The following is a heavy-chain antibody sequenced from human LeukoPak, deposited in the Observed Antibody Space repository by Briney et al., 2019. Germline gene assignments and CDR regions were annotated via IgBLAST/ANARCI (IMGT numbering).Heavy chain of an antibody. CDR3: ARDIDGGNSDDY. CDR1: GFTFSSYA. V-gene: IGHV3-21*01. CDR2: ISSSSTYI. J-gene: IGHJ4*02. Sequence: GGSLRLSCAASGFTFSSYAMHWVRQAPGKGLEWVSSISSSSTYIYYADLVKGRFTISRDNAKNSLYLQMNSLRAEDTAVYYCARDIDGGNSDDYWGQGTLVTVSS. D-gene: IGHD4-23*01.